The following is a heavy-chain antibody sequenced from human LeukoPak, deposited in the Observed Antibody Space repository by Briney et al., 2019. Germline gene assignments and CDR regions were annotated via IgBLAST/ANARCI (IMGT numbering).Heavy chain of an antibody. CDR3: AIRGLYGLVTSYYYGVDV. D-gene: IGHD3-10*01. CDR2: ISYDGINK. Sequence: PGGSLTLSCAGSGFTFSTYAMHWVRQAPGKGLEWVAVISYDGINKYYADSVKGRFTISRVNSDNTLSLQMNSLTAADTAVYYCAIRGLYGLVTSYYYGVDVWGQGTTVAVSS. CDR1: GFTFSTYA. J-gene: IGHJ6*02. V-gene: IGHV3-30*03.